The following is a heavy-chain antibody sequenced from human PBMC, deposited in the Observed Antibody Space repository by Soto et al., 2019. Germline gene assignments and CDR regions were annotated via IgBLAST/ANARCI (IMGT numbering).Heavy chain of an antibody. J-gene: IGHJ4*02. V-gene: IGHV1-24*01. CDR1: GYTLTELS. CDR3: ATDLSLSGYYDSSGYPQVY. D-gene: IGHD3-22*01. Sequence: ASVKVSCKVSGYTLTELSMHWVRQAPGKGLEWMGGFDPEDGETIYAQKFQGRVTMTEDTSTDTAYMELSSLRSEDTAVYYCATDLSLSGYYDSSGYPQVYWGQGTLVTVS. CDR2: FDPEDGET.